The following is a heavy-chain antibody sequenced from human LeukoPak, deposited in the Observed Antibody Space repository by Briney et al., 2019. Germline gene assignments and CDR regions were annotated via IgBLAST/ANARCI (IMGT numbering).Heavy chain of an antibody. Sequence: SGTLSLTCAVSGDAISSSNWWSWVRQPPGKGLEWISNIYHSESTNYNPSLKSRVTISMDKSKNQFSLKLTSVTAADTAVYYCARENFHDYYFDLWGRGTLVTVSS. CDR3: ARENFHDYYFDL. D-gene: IGHD4-11*01. CDR1: GDAISSSNW. V-gene: IGHV4-4*02. J-gene: IGHJ2*01. CDR2: IYHSEST.